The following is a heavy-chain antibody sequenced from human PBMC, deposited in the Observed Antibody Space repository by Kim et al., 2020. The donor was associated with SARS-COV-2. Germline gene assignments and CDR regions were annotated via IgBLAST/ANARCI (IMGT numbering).Heavy chain of an antibody. J-gene: IGHJ4*01. CDR2: INHSGST. Sequence: SETLSLTCAVYGGSFSGYYWSWIRQPPGKGLEWIGEINHSGSTNYNPSLKSRVTISVDTSKNQFSLKLSSVTAADTAVYYCARDGQTPGGDCYLGIDYLG. V-gene: IGHV4-34*01. D-gene: IGHD2-21*01. CDR3: ARDGQTPGGDCYLGIDY. CDR1: GGSFSGYY.